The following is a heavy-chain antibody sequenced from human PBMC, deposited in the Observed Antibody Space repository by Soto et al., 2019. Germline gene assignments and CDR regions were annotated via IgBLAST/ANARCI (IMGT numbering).Heavy chain of an antibody. D-gene: IGHD2-2*01. V-gene: IGHV5-51*01. CDR2: IYPGDFET. J-gene: IGHJ5*02. CDR1: GYRFTTYW. Sequence: GESLKISCKAYGYRFTTYWIGWVRQMPGKGLEWMGIIYPGDFETKYSPSFQGQVTISIDNSINTAYLQWSSLKASDTAIYYCARAGGRYCSTSSCYLFDPWGQGTQVT. CDR3: ARAGGRYCSTSSCYLFDP.